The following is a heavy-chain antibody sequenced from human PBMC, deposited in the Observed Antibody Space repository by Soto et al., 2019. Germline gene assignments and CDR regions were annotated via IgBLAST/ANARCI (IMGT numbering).Heavy chain of an antibody. CDR2: ISGSGSTI. D-gene: IGHD3-22*01. J-gene: IGHJ4*02. V-gene: IGHV3-23*01. CDR3: AKVFYYYDSSGYYYFDY. Sequence: GGSLRLSCAASGFTFSSYAVSWVRQAPGKGPEWISSISGSGSTIYYAGSVKGRFTISRDNSKNTLYLQMSSLRAEDTAVYYCAKVFYYYDSSGYYYFDYWGQGTLVTVSS. CDR1: GFTFSSYA.